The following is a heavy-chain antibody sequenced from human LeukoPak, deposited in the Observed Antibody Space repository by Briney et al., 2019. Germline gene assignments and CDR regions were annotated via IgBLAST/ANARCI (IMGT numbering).Heavy chain of an antibody. CDR1: RYTFSSYW. D-gene: IGHD3-22*01. J-gene: IGHJ4*02. V-gene: IGHV3-7*01. CDR3: ARDVGYYDSRGYLGY. Sequence: GGSLRLSCAASRYTFSSYWMSWVRQAPGKGLEWVANINQDGSEKYYVDSVKGRFTISRDNAKNSLYLQMNSLRAEDTAVYYCARDVGYYDSRGYLGYWSQGTLVTVSS. CDR2: INQDGSEK.